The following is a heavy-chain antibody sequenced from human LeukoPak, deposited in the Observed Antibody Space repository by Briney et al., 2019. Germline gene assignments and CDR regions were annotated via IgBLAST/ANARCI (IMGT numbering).Heavy chain of an antibody. Sequence: SVKVSCKASGGTFSSYAISWVRQAPGQGLEWMGRIIPIFGIANYAQKFQGRVTITADKSTGTAYMELSSLRSEDTAVYYCAGIIAAAGSDYWGQGTLVTVSS. J-gene: IGHJ4*02. CDR1: GGTFSSYA. CDR2: IIPIFGIA. V-gene: IGHV1-69*04. D-gene: IGHD6-13*01. CDR3: AGIIAAAGSDY.